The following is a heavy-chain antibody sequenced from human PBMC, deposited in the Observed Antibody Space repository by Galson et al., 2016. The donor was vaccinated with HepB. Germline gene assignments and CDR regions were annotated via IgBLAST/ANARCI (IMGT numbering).Heavy chain of an antibody. V-gene: IGHV1-18*01. CDR3: AWGRGRLGWAENDY. CDR1: GFSLTGYG. D-gene: IGHD3-16*01. Sequence: SVKVSCKASGFSLTGYGITWVRQVPGQGLEWMAWISGFNGFRRESPDFYGRVTVTTDASTHTAYMGLRSLRSDDTAVYNRAWGRGRLGWAENDYWGQGSLVAVSS. CDR2: ISGFNGFR. J-gene: IGHJ4*02.